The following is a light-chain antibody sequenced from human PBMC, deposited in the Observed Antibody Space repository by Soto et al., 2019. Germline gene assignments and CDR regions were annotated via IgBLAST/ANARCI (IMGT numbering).Light chain of an antibody. Sequence: QSALTQPASVSGSPGQSITISCTGTSSDVGGYNLVSWYQQHPGKAPKLMIYEDNKRPSGVSNRFSGSKSGNMASLTISGLQAEDEADYYCCSYAGSSTYVFGTGTKLTVL. CDR3: CSYAGSSTYV. J-gene: IGLJ1*01. CDR2: EDN. V-gene: IGLV2-23*01. CDR1: SSDVGGYNL.